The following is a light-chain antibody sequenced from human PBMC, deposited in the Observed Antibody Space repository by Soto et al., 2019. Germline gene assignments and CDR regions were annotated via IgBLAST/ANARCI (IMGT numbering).Light chain of an antibody. CDR2: WAS. CDR1: QTVLYSSNNKNH. Sequence: DIVMTQSPDSLSVSLGETATINCKSSQTVLYSSNNKNHLAWYQQRPGQPPKLLFSWASTRESGVPDRFSASGSGTDFTLSIGSLQAEDVAVYYWQQYYSTPRTFGQGTKVEIK. CDR3: QQYYSTPRT. V-gene: IGKV4-1*01. J-gene: IGKJ1*01.